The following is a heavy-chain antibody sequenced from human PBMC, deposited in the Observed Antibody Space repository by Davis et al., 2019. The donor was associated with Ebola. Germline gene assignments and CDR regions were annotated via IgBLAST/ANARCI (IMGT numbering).Heavy chain of an antibody. J-gene: IGHJ6*02. CDR3: ARSPYYYYGMDV. Sequence: GESLKISCSASGFTFSSYAMHWVRQAPGKGLEYVSVISSNGGSTYSADSVKGRFTISRDNSKNTLYLQMGSLRAEDMAVYYCARSPYYYYGMDVWGQGTTVTVSS. CDR1: GFTFSSYA. V-gene: IGHV3-64*02. CDR2: ISSNGGST.